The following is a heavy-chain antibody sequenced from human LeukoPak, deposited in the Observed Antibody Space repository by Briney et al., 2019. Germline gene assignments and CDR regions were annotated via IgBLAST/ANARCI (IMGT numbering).Heavy chain of an antibody. CDR3: ARGAPMVFIAPIDF. V-gene: IGHV4-39*07. CDR1: GGSINRSNYY. Sequence: SETLPLTCTVSGGSINRSNYYWGWIRQPPGKGLEWIGSIYYSGNTYYNPSLKSRVTISVDTSKNHFSLNLTSVTAADTAVYYCARGAPMVFIAPIDFWGRGTLVTVSS. J-gene: IGHJ1*01. D-gene: IGHD3-10*01. CDR2: IYYSGNT.